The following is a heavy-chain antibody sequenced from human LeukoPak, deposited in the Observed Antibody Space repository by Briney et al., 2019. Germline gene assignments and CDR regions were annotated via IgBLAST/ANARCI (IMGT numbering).Heavy chain of an antibody. CDR3: ARDQGCSSTSCYLFDY. CDR2: ISSTSRTI. D-gene: IGHD2-2*01. Sequence: GGSLRLSCAASGFTFSSYYMNWVRQAPGKGLEWVSYISSTSRTIYYADSVKGRFTISRDNAKNSLYLQMNTLRAEDTAVYYCARDQGCSSTSCYLFDYWGQGTLVTVSS. CDR1: GFTFSSYY. V-gene: IGHV3-48*01. J-gene: IGHJ4*02.